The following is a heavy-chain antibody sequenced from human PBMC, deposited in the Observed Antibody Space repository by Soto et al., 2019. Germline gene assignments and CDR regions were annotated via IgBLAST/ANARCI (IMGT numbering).Heavy chain of an antibody. D-gene: IGHD6-19*01. CDR3: ARGLITGSHYSGGWYYFDS. CDR1: GESFSGYI. CDR2: INHSGSA. V-gene: IGHV4-34*01. Sequence: QVQLQQSGAGLLKPSETLSLTCAVYGESFSGYIWTWIRQTPGKGLQWIGQINHSGSAYYNPSLNSRVSIPVHTSNSQFYLELSSVTVEETAVYYCARGLITGSHYSGGWYYFDSWGQGTQVTVSS. J-gene: IGHJ4*02.